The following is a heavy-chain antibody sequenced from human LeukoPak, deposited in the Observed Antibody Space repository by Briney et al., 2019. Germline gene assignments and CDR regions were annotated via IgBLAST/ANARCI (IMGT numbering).Heavy chain of an antibody. J-gene: IGHJ4*02. Sequence: PGGSLRLSCEASGLTFSSYSMSWVRQAPGKGLEWVSGISGSGGSTYYADSVKGRFTISRDNSKNTLHLQMNSLRAEDTAVYFCAKSPVSSCRGSFCYPFDYWGQGNLVTVSS. CDR3: AKSPVSSCRGSFCYPFDY. V-gene: IGHV3-23*01. D-gene: IGHD2-15*01. CDR1: GLTFSSYS. CDR2: ISGSGGST.